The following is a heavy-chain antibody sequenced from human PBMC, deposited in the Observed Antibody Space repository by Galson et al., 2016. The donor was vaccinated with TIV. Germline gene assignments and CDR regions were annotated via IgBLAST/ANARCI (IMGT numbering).Heavy chain of an antibody. V-gene: IGHV3-11*01. Sequence: SLRLSCAASGFTFSDYHMTWIRQAPEKGLEWISYISPSGNTIYYADSVKGRFTISRDNAKNSSSLQMNSLRADDTAVYYCARLGQFDYWGQGTLVTVSS. CDR2: ISPSGNTI. CDR1: GFTFSDYH. CDR3: ARLGQFDY. J-gene: IGHJ4*02.